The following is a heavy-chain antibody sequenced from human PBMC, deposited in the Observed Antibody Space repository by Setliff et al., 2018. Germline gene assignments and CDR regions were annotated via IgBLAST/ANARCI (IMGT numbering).Heavy chain of an antibody. CDR3: ARDLEVAVASGHCFDP. J-gene: IGHJ5*02. Sequence: GESLKISCAASGFTFNNYAMAWVRQAPGKGLEWVSDISWNGGRTNYADSVKGRFTISRDNAKNSLYLQMNSLRGDDTAFYYCARDLEVAVASGHCFDPWGQGTLVTVSS. CDR1: GFTFNNYA. CDR2: ISWNGGRT. D-gene: IGHD6-19*01. V-gene: IGHV3-20*04.